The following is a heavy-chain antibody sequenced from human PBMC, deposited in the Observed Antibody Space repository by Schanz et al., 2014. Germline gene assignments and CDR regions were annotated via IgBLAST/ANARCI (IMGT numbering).Heavy chain of an antibody. CDR3: ARSRSGFYFDY. CDR1: GFSLDIFA. D-gene: IGHD1-26*01. Sequence: EVHLLESGGGLVEPGGSLRLSCATSGFSLDIFAVSWVRQAPGKGLEWVAYISSSSSTIHYADSVKGRFTISRDNAKNSLYLQMNSLRAEDTAVYYCARSRSGFYFDYWGQGTLVTVSS. V-gene: IGHV3-48*01. J-gene: IGHJ4*02. CDR2: ISSSSSTI.